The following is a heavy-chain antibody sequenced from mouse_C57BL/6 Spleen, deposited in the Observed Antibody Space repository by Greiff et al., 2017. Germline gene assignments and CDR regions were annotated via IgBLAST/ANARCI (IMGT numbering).Heavy chain of an antibody. Sequence: EVKLMESGGGLVQPKGSLKLSCAASGFSFNTYAMNWVRQAPGKGLEWVARIRSKSNNYATYYADSVKDRFTISRDDSESMLYLQMNNLKTEDTAMYYCVRAFLNAMDYWGQGTSVTVSS. V-gene: IGHV10-1*01. CDR3: VRAFLNAMDY. CDR1: GFSFNTYA. J-gene: IGHJ4*01. CDR2: IRSKSNNYAT.